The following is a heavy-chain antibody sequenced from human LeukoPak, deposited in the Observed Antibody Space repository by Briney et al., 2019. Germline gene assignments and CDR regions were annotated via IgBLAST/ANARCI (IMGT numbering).Heavy chain of an antibody. CDR2: INPNSGGT. D-gene: IGHD6-19*01. CDR3: ARADKSSGWYYFGY. V-gene: IGHV1-2*06. J-gene: IGHJ4*02. Sequence: GASVKVSCKASGYTFTGYYMHWVRQAPGQGLEWMGRINPNSGGTNYAQKFQGGVTMTRDTSISTAYMELSRLRSDDTAVYYCARADKSSGWYYFGYWGQGTLVTVSS. CDR1: GYTFTGYY.